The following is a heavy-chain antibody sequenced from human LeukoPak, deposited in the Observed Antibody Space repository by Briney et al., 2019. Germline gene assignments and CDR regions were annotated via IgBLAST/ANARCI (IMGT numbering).Heavy chain of an antibody. CDR2: ISPNGVIT. Sequence: GGSLRLSCAASGFTFSSHGMNWVRQAPGKGLEWVSGISPNGVITYYADSVKGPFTISRDNSKGTVSLQMNSLRPEDTAVYYCAKDDAWLQYGDWGRGTLVTVSS. CDR1: GFTFSSHG. V-gene: IGHV3-23*01. CDR3: AKDDAWLQYGD. D-gene: IGHD5-24*01. J-gene: IGHJ4*02.